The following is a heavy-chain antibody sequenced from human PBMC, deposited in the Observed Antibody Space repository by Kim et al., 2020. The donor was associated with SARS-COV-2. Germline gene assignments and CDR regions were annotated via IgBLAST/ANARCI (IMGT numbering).Heavy chain of an antibody. CDR3: ARDGKEWELLFFGDTEYYDGMDV. V-gene: IGHV3-7*05. D-gene: IGHD1-26*01. CDR2: IKQDGSEK. CDR1: GFTFSSYW. Sequence: GGSLRLSCAASGFTFSSYWMSWVRQAPGKGLEWVANIKQDGSEKYYVDSVKGRFTISRDNAKNSLYLQMNSLRAEDTAVYYCARDGKEWELLFFGDTEYYDGMDVWGQGTTVSVSS. J-gene: IGHJ6*02.